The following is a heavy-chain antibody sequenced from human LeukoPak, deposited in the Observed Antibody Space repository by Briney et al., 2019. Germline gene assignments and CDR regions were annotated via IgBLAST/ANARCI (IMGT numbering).Heavy chain of an antibody. Sequence: SETLSLTCAISGASMTSSNWWSWVRQPPGKGLEWIGSISYSGSTYYNPSLKGRVTISVDTSKNQFSLKVSSVTAADTAVYYCARRPSGFDPWGQGTLVTVSS. D-gene: IGHD3-10*01. CDR2: ISYSGST. V-gene: IGHV4-4*02. J-gene: IGHJ5*02. CDR3: ARRPSGFDP. CDR1: GASMTSSNW.